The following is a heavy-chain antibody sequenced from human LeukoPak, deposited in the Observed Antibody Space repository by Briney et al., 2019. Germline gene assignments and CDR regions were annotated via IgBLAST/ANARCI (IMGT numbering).Heavy chain of an antibody. D-gene: IGHD4-17*01. Sequence: PSETLSLTCTVSGGSISSYYWSWIRQPAGKGLEWIGRIYTSGSTNYNPSLKSRVTMSVDTSKNQFSLKLSSVTAADTAVYYCARISTVTTSRAYYYYYYMVVWGKGTTVTVSS. CDR2: IYTSGST. J-gene: IGHJ6*03. V-gene: IGHV4-4*07. CDR1: GGSISSYY. CDR3: ARISTVTTSRAYYYYYYMVV.